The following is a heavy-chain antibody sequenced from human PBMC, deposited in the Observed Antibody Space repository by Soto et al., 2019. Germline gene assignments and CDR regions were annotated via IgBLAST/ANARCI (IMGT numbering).Heavy chain of an antibody. Sequence: GGSLRLSCAASGFTFSSYGMHWVRQAPGKGLEWVAVISYDGSNKYYADSVKGRFTISRDNSKNTLYLQMNSLRAEDTAVYYCAKDPGGSGSCPWGQGTLVTVSS. V-gene: IGHV3-30*18. D-gene: IGHD3-10*01. CDR2: ISYDGSNK. CDR1: GFTFSSYG. CDR3: AKDPGGSGSCP. J-gene: IGHJ5*02.